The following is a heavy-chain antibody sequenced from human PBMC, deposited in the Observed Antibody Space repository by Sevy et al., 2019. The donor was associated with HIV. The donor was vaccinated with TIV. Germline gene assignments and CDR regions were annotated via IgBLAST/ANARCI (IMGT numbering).Heavy chain of an antibody. Sequence: GGSLRLSCAASGFTFSSYAMSWVRQAPGKGLEWVSAICGSGGSTYYADSVKGRFTISRDNSKNTLYLQMNSLRAEDTAVYYCAKVTHLAVAGKWPSYYFDYWGQGTLVTVSS. CDR2: ICGSGGST. CDR1: GFTFSSYA. V-gene: IGHV3-23*01. J-gene: IGHJ4*02. D-gene: IGHD6-19*01. CDR3: AKVTHLAVAGKWPSYYFDY.